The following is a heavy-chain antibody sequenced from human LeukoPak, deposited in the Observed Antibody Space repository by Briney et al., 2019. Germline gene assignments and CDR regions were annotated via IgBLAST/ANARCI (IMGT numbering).Heavy chain of an antibody. CDR3: ARYYYDSSGRGYYGMDV. CDR2: ISYDGSNK. V-gene: IGHV3-30*04. D-gene: IGHD3-22*01. J-gene: IGHJ6*02. CDR1: GFTFSSYA. Sequence: GGSLRLSCAAPGFTFSSYAMHWVRQAPGKGLEWVAVISYDGSNKYYADSVKGRFTISRDNSKNTLYLQMNSLRAEDTAVYYCARYYYDSSGRGYYGMDVWGQGTTVTVSS.